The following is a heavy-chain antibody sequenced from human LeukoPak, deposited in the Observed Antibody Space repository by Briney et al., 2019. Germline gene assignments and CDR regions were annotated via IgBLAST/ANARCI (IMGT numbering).Heavy chain of an antibody. V-gene: IGHV4-39*01. CDR2: MYYSGST. J-gene: IGHJ4*02. D-gene: IGHD3-10*01. CDR1: GGSISSTIFY. CDR3: ARRSGSGSYPLDY. Sequence: SETLSLTCTVSGGSISSTIFYWGWIRQPPGKGLEWIGSMYYSGSTYYNPSLKSRVTMSVDTSKNQFSLKLSSVTAADTAVYYCARRSGSGSYPLDYWGQGTLVIVSS.